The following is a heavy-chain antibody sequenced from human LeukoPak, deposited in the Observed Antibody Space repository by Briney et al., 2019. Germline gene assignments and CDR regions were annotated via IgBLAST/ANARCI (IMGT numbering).Heavy chain of an antibody. CDR2: IIPIFGTA. J-gene: IGHJ6*04. Sequence: ASVKVSCKASGGTFSSYAISWVRQAPGQGLEWMGGIIPIFGTANYAQKFQGRVTITADKSTSTAYMELSSLRSEDTALYYCAREDTAMVMDVWGKGTTVTVSS. V-gene: IGHV1-69*06. CDR3: AREDTAMVMDV. D-gene: IGHD5-18*01. CDR1: GGTFSSYA.